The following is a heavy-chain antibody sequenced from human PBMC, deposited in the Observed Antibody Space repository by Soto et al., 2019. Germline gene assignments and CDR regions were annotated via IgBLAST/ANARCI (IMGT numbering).Heavy chain of an antibody. CDR2: ISGSGGST. D-gene: IGHD1-1*01. CDR3: AKDRREDWNPPRGMDV. CDR1: GFTFSSYA. J-gene: IGHJ6*02. Sequence: VQLLESGGGLVQPGGSLRLSCAASGFTFSSYAMSWVRQAPGKGLEWVSAISGSGGSTYYADSVKGRFTISRDNSKNTLYLQMNSLRAEDTAVYYCAKDRREDWNPPRGMDVWGQGTTVTVSS. V-gene: IGHV3-23*01.